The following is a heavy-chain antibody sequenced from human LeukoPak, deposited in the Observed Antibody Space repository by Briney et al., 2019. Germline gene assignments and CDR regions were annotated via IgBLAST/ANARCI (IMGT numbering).Heavy chain of an antibody. J-gene: IGHJ4*02. CDR2: INPNSGGT. D-gene: IGHD5-18*01. CDR1: GYTFTGYY. V-gene: IGHV1-2*02. CDR3: ARLVGGYSYGYFDY. Sequence: ASVKVSCKASGYTFTGYYMHWVRQAPGQGLEWMGWINPNSGGTNYAQKFQGRVTMTRDTSISTAYMELSRPRSDDTAVYYCARLVGGYSYGYFDYWGQGTLVTVSS.